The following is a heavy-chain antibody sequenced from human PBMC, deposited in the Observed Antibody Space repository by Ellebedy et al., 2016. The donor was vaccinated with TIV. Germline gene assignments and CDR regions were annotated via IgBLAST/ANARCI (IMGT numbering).Heavy chain of an antibody. V-gene: IGHV3-48*03. J-gene: IGHJ3*02. CDR2: ISSSGSTI. CDR1: GFTFSSYE. CDR3: ARDSPFVAFDI. Sequence: PGGSLRLSCAASGFTFSSYEMNWVRQAPGKGLEWVSYISSSGSTIYYADSVKGRFTISRDNAKNSLYLQMNSLRAEDTAVYYCARDSPFVAFDIWGQGTMVTVSS.